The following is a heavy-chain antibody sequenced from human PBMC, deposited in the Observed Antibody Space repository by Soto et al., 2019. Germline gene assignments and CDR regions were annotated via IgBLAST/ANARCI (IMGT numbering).Heavy chain of an antibody. V-gene: IGHV4-4*07. CDR3: AREFLGDSSGYYYVDAFDI. D-gene: IGHD3-22*01. CDR1: GGSISSYY. J-gene: IGHJ3*02. CDR2: IYTSGST. Sequence: QVQLQESGPGLVKPSGTLSLTCTVSGGSISSYYWSWIRQPAGKGLEWIGRIYTSGSTNYNPSLKSRVTMSVDTSKNQFSLKLSSVTAADTAVYYCAREFLGDSSGYYYVDAFDIWGQGTMVTVSS.